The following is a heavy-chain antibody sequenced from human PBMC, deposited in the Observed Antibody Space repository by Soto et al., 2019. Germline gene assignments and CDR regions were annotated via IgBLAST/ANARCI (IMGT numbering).Heavy chain of an antibody. D-gene: IGHD3-10*01. Sequence: VQLVESGGGLVQPGGSLRLSCAASGFTFSSYWMSWVRQAPGKGLEWVANIKQDGSEKYNVDFVKGRFTISRDNAKNSLYLQMNSLRVEDTAVYYWARAYGSGSLSGYWGQGTLVTVSS. V-gene: IGHV3-7*01. CDR3: ARAYGSGSLSGY. J-gene: IGHJ4*02. CDR2: IKQDGSEK. CDR1: GFTFSSYW.